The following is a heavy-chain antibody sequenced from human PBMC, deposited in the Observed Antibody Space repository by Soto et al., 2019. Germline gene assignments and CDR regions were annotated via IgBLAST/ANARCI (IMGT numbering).Heavy chain of an antibody. V-gene: IGHV3-30-3*01. J-gene: IGHJ6*02. CDR3: ARDAGSYDQIGYYNVCGRDV. CDR1: GFTFSSYA. CDR2: ISYDGSNK. Sequence: QVQLVESGGGVVQPGRSLRLSCAASGFTFSSYAMHWVRQAPGKGLEWVAVISYDGSNKYYADSVKGRFTISRDNSKNTLYRKMNSVRAEDTAVYYCARDAGSYDQIGYYNVCGRDVWGQGTTVTVSS. D-gene: IGHD3-9*01.